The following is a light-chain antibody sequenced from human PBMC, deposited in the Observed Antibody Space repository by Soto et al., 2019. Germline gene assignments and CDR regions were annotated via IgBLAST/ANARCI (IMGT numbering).Light chain of an antibody. CDR3: SSYAGSNTVI. CDR2: EAT. Sequence: QSALTQPAPVSGSPGQSITISCSGATSDVGIYNLVSWYQQHPGKAPKLMIYEATKRPSGVSNRFSGSKSANTTSLTISGLQTEDEADYYCSSYAGSNTVIFGGGTKLTVL. CDR1: TSDVGIYNL. J-gene: IGLJ2*01. V-gene: IGLV2-23*01.